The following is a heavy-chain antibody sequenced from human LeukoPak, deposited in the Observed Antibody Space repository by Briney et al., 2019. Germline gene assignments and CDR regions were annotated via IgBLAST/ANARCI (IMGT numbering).Heavy chain of an antibody. V-gene: IGHV3-23*01. Sequence: GGSLRLSCAASGFTFSSYGMSWVRQAPGKGLEWVSGISGNSGTTYYADSVKGRFTISRDNSKNTLYLRMNSLRAEDTAVYYCARSPLVRGVIRRYFDYWGQGTLVTVSS. CDR3: ARSPLVRGVIRRYFDY. CDR2: ISGNSGTT. CDR1: GFTFSSYG. J-gene: IGHJ4*02. D-gene: IGHD3-10*02.